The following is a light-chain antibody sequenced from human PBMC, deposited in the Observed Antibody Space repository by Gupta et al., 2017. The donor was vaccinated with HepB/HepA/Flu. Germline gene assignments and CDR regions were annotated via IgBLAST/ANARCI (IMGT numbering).Light chain of an antibody. CDR3: QSYDSSHGV. CDR2: GNP. J-gene: IGLJ2*01. CDR1: SSNIGAGYN. Sequence: QSVLAQPPSVSGSPRHRVTLSCTGSSSNIGAGYNLHWYQQLPGTAPRLLIYGNPNRPSGVPDRFSGSKSGTSASLAITGLQAEDEADYYCQSYDSSHGVFGGGTKLTVL. V-gene: IGLV1-40*01.